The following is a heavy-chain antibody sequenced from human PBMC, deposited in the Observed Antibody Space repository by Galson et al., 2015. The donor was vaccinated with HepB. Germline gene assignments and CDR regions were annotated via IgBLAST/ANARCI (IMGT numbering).Heavy chain of an antibody. D-gene: IGHD2-2*01. CDR3: ARVYQLLLLELEGGYAFDI. Sequence: CKASGYTFTSYGISWVRQAPEQGLEWMGWTSAYNGNTNYAQKLQGRVTMTTDTSTSTAYMELRSLRSDDTAVYYCARVYQLLLLELEGGYAFDIWGQGTMVTVSS. V-gene: IGHV1-18*01. CDR2: TSAYNGNT. CDR1: GYTFTSYG. J-gene: IGHJ3*02.